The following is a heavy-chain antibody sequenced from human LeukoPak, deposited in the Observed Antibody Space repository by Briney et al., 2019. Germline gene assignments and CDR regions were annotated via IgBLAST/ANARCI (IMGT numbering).Heavy chain of an antibody. D-gene: IGHD7-27*01. V-gene: IGHV4-59*11. Sequence: SETLSLTCTVFGDSLSSHYWSWIRQSPGKGLEWIGYIYYSGSTNYNPSLKSRVTISVDTSKNQFSLKLSSVTAADTAVYYCARDSGGMDVWGQGTTVTVSS. CDR2: IYYSGST. J-gene: IGHJ6*02. CDR1: GDSLSSHY. CDR3: ARDSGGMDV.